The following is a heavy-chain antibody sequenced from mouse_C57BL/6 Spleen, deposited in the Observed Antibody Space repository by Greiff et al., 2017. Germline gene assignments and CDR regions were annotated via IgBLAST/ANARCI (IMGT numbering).Heavy chain of an antibody. Sequence: EVQLQQSGPELVKPGASVKISCKASGYTFTDYYMNWVKQSHGKSLEWIGDINPNNGGTSYNQKFKGKATLTVDKSSSTAYMELRSLTSEDSAVYYCARVDYDSYYFDYWGQGTTLTVSS. CDR2: INPNNGGT. CDR1: GYTFTDYY. D-gene: IGHD2-4*01. J-gene: IGHJ2*01. V-gene: IGHV1-26*01. CDR3: ARVDYDSYYFDY.